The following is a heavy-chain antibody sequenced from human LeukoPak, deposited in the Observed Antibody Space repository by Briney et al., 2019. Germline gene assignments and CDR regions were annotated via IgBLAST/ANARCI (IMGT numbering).Heavy chain of an antibody. CDR2: LIASGETT. V-gene: IGHV3-23*01. Sequence: GGSLRLSCTASGFTFTDFAMSWVRPAPGKGLEWVSTLIASGETTYYAVSVKGRFTISRDNSKNTLYLQMNSLRDEDTAVYYCAKDLNSWSGFSGSWGQGTLVTVSS. J-gene: IGHJ5*02. D-gene: IGHD3-3*01. CDR1: GFTFTDFA. CDR3: AKDLNSWSGFSGS.